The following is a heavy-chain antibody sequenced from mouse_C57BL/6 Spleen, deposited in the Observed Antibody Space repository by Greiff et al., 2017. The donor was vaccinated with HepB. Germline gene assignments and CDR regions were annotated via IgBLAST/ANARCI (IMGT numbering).Heavy chain of an antibody. D-gene: IGHD3-1*01. Sequence: VKLQQPGAELVRPGSSVKLSCKASGYTFTSYWMDWVKQRPGQGLEWIGNIYPSDSETHYNQKFKDKATLTVDKSSSTAYMQLSSLTSEDSAVYYCARSGGLDYWGQGTTLTVSS. CDR1: GYTFTSYW. CDR2: IYPSDSET. CDR3: ARSGGLDY. V-gene: IGHV1-61*01. J-gene: IGHJ2*01.